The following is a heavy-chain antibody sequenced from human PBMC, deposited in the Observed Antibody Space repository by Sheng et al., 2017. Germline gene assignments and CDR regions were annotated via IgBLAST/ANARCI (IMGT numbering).Heavy chain of an antibody. Sequence: QVQLVQSGAEVKKPGSSVKVSCKASGGTFSSYAISWVRQAPWTRALSGWEGIIPIFGTANYAQKFQGRVTITADESTSTAYMELSSLRSEDTAVYYCARSRSSEAAPGYYYGMDVWGQGTTVTVSS. CDR1: GGTFSSYA. CDR3: ARSRSSEAAPGYYYGMDV. J-gene: IGHJ6*02. D-gene: IGHD6-6*01. V-gene: IGHV1-69*01. CDR2: IIPIFGTA.